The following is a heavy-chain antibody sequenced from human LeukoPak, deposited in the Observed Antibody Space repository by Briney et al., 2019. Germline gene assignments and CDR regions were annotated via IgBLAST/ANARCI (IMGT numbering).Heavy chain of an antibody. D-gene: IGHD6-13*01. CDR3: ARLRDSSSWYVDY. CDR2: ISAYNGST. J-gene: IGHJ4*02. CDR1: GYTFTSYG. Sequence: ASGKVSCKASGYTFTSYGINWVRQAPGQGLEWMGWISAYNGSTIYAQKLQGRVTMTTDTSTSTAYMELRSLRSDDMAVYYCARLRDSSSWYVDYWGQGTLVTVSS. V-gene: IGHV1-18*03.